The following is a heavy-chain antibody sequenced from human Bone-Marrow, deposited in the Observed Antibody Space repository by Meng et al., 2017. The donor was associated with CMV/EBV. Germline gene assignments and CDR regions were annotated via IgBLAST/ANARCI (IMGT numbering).Heavy chain of an antibody. V-gene: IGHV1-2*02. D-gene: IGHD6-6*01. Sequence: ASLKVFCKASGYTFTGYYMLWVRQAPGQGLEWMGWINPNSGGTNYAQKFQGRVTMTRDTSISTAYMELSRLRSDDTAVYYCARTRVEYSSSSSSNYYYYGMDVWGQGTTVTVSS. CDR1: GYTFTGYY. CDR3: ARTRVEYSSSSSSNYYYYGMDV. CDR2: INPNSGGT. J-gene: IGHJ6*02.